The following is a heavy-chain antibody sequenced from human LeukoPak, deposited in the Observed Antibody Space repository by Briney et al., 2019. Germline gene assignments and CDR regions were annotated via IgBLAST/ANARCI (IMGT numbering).Heavy chain of an antibody. CDR2: ISSSYTYI. D-gene: IGHD2-21*02. Sequence: GGSLRLSCAASGFTFSSYSMNWVRQAPGKGLEWVSSISSSYTYIYYADSVKGRFTISRDNAKNSLYLQMNSLRAEDTAVYYCARSIVTYYFDYWGQGTLVTVSS. CDR1: GFTFSSYS. J-gene: IGHJ4*02. CDR3: ARSIVTYYFDY. V-gene: IGHV3-21*01.